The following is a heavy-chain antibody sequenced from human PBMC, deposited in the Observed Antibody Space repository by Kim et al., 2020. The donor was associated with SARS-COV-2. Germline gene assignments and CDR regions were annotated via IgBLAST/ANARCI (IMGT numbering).Heavy chain of an antibody. D-gene: IGHD2-2*01. Sequence: SKTLSLTCNVSGGSISSYYWSWIRQPPGKGLEWIGYIYYSGSTNYNPSLKSRVTISVDTSKNQFALKLSSVTDADTAVYYCARRIKYCSSTSCYYFDYWGQGALVTVPA. CDR1: GGSISSYY. V-gene: IGHV4-59*08. J-gene: IGHJ4*02. CDR3: ARRIKYCSSTSCYYFDY. CDR2: IYYSGST.